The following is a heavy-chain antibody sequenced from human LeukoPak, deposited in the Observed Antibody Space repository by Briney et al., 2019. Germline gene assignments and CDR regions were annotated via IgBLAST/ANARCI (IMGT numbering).Heavy chain of an antibody. J-gene: IGHJ4*02. Sequence: SGTLSLTCAVSGGSISSSNWWSWVRQPPGKGLEWIGEIYHSGSTNYNPSLKSRVTISVDKSKNQYSLKLSSVTAADTAVYYCARDLGYDSSGYYPGTFDYWGQGTLVTVSS. CDR1: GGSISSSNW. V-gene: IGHV4-4*02. CDR3: ARDLGYDSSGYYPGTFDY. CDR2: IYHSGST. D-gene: IGHD3-22*01.